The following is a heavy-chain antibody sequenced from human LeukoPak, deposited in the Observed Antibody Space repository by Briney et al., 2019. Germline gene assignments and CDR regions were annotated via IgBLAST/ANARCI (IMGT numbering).Heavy chain of an antibody. J-gene: IGHJ4*02. CDR1: GYTFFSYG. V-gene: IGHV1-18*01. CDR2: ISGYNGNT. Sequence: ASVKVSCKASGYTFFSYGISWVRQAPGQGLEWMGLISGYNGNTHYAQKVHVRVNMTTDTFTSTACMELRSLRSDDTAVYYCARDARSGSYFYDYWGQGTLVTVSS. D-gene: IGHD1-26*01. CDR3: ARDARSGSYFYDY.